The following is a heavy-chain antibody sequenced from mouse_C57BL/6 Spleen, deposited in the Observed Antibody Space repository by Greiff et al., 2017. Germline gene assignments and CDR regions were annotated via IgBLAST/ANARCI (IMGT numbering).Heavy chain of an antibody. Sequence: QVHVKQPGAELVKPGASVKMSCKASGYTFTSYWITWVKQRPGQGLEWIGDIYPGSGSTNYNEKFKSKATLTVDTSSSTAYMQLSSLTSEDSAVYYCARSQGVPNFDVWGTGTTVTVSS. CDR2: IYPGSGST. J-gene: IGHJ1*03. CDR3: ARSQGVPNFDV. V-gene: IGHV1-55*01. CDR1: GYTFTSYW.